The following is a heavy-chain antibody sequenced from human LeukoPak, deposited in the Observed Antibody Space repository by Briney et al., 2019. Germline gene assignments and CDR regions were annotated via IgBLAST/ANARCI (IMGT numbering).Heavy chain of an antibody. CDR3: ARDKVFSATKDIVVVPAAIPDAFDI. V-gene: IGHV1-2*02. Sequence: ASVNVSCKASVYTFTGYYMHWVRQAPGQGLEWMGWINPNSGGTNYAQKFQGRVTMTRDTSISTAYMELSRLRSDDTAVYYCARDKVFSATKDIVVVPAAIPDAFDIWGQGTMVTVSS. D-gene: IGHD2-2*01. J-gene: IGHJ3*02. CDR1: VYTFTGYY. CDR2: INPNSGGT.